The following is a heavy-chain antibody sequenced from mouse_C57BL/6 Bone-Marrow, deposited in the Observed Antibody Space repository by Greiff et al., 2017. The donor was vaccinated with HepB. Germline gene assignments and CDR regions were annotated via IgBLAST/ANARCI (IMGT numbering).Heavy chain of an antibody. CDR3: ARDYVEYYFDY. D-gene: IGHD1-1*01. V-gene: IGHV1-64*01. CDR1: GYTFTSYW. Sequence: VQLQQPGAELVKPGASVKLSCKASGYTFTSYWMHWVKQRPGQGLEWIGMIHPNSGSTNYNEKFKSKATLTVDKSSSTAYMQLSSLTSEDSAVYYCARDYVEYYFDYLGQGTTLTVSS. CDR2: IHPNSGST. J-gene: IGHJ2*01.